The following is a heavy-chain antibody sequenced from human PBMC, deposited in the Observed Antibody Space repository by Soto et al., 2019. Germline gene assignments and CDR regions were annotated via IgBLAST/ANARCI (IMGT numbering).Heavy chain of an antibody. J-gene: IGHJ4*02. CDR3: AKDRREGGNYGFYSDF. CDR2: SSATGAGT. Sequence: LRLSCAASGFTFSSYGMTWVRQAPGKGLEWVSFSSATGAGTYYADSVKGRFTISRDNSKNTLYLQMTSLRADDTAVYYCAKDRREGGNYGFYSDFWGQGALVTVSS. D-gene: IGHD1-7*01. V-gene: IGHV3-23*01. CDR1: GFTFSSYG.